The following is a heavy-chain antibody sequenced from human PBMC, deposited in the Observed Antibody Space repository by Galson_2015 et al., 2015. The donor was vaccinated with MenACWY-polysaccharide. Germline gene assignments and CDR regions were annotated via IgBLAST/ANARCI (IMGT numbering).Heavy chain of an antibody. CDR1: GFTFRVYA. J-gene: IGHJ3*02. CDR3: ARDGTRGGDSRASDI. V-gene: IGHV3-30-3*01. CDR2: IPYDGSSK. D-gene: IGHD2-21*02. Sequence: SLRLSCAASGFTFRVYAMHWVRQAPGKGLEWVALIPYDGSSKYYADSVKGRFTISRDNSKNTVFLQMNSLRPEDTAVYYCARDGTRGGDSRASDIWGQGTMVTVSS.